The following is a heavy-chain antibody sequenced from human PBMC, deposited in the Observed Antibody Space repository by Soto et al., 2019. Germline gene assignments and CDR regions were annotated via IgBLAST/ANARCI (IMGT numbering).Heavy chain of an antibody. CDR3: ARQGYSYYYYYGMDV. CDR1: GGSISSSSYY. V-gene: IGHV4-39*01. CDR2: IYYSGST. Sequence: SETLSLTCTVSGGSISSSSYYWGWIRQPPGKGLEWIGSIYYSGSTYYNPSLKSRVTISVDTSKNQFSLKLSSVTAADTAVYYCARQGYSYYYYYGMDVWGQGTTVTVSS. D-gene: IGHD3-22*01. J-gene: IGHJ6*02.